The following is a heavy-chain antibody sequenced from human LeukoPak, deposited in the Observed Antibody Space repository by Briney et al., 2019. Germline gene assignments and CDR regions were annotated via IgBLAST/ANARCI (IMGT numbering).Heavy chain of an antibody. J-gene: IGHJ6*03. CDR1: GFTFSDYS. CDR2: IYSGGST. V-gene: IGHV3-53*01. Sequence: GGSLRLSCAASGFTFSDYSMNWVRQAPGKGLEWVSVIYSGGSTYYADSVKGRFTISRDNSKNTLYLQMNSLRAEDTAVYYCARFPGGAEYRHYYYMDVWGKGTTVTVSS. D-gene: IGHD1-14*01. CDR3: ARFPGGAEYRHYYYMDV.